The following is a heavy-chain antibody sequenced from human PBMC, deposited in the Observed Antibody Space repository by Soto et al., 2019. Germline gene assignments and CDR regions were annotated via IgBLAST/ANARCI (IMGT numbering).Heavy chain of an antibody. CDR2: ISAYNGNT. D-gene: IGHD3-10*01. CDR3: ARDRGAYGMDV. V-gene: IGHV1-18*01. J-gene: IGHJ6*02. Sequence: QVQLVQSGAEVKKPGASVKVSCKASGYTFTSYGISWVRQAPGQGLEWMGWISAYNGNTNYSQKLQGRVTATKDTSTSTAYMELRSLRSDATAVYYCARDRGAYGMDVWGQGTTVTVSS. CDR1: GYTFTSYG.